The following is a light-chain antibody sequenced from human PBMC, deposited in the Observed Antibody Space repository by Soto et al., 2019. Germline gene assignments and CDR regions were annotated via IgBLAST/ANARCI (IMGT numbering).Light chain of an antibody. J-gene: IGKJ4*01. V-gene: IGKV1-33*01. Sequence: DIQMTQSPSSLSASVGDRVTITCQASQDISNYLNWYQQKPGKAPKLLIYDASNLETGVPSRFSGSGSGTDFTFTISSLQHEDIATYYCQQYDNLLALTFGGGTKVEIK. CDR2: DAS. CDR3: QQYDNLLALT. CDR1: QDISNY.